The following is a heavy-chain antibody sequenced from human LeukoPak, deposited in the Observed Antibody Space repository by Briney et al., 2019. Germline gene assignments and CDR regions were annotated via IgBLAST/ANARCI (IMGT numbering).Heavy chain of an antibody. J-gene: IGHJ6*04. Sequence: GGSLRLSCAASGFTFDDYGMSWVRQAPGKGLEWVSGIDWNGGSTGYADSVKGRFTISRDNAKNSLYLQMNSLRAEDTAVYYCAELGITMIGGVWGKGTTVTISS. CDR1: GFTFDDYG. CDR3: AELGITMIGGV. CDR2: IDWNGGST. D-gene: IGHD3-10*02. V-gene: IGHV3-20*04.